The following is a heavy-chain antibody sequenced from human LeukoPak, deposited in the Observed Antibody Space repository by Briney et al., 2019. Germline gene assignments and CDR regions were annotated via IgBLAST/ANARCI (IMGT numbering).Heavy chain of an antibody. D-gene: IGHD2-2*01. J-gene: IGHJ4*02. V-gene: IGHV4-34*01. Sequence: SETLSLTCAVYVGSFRGYYWRGIRQPPAKGLDGIGEINHSGSANYNPSLKSRVTISVDTSKNQFSLQLSSVTAADTAVYYCARGGVPAAMFGKYYFDYWGQGTLVTVSS. CDR2: INHSGSA. CDR1: VGSFRGYY. CDR3: ARGGVPAAMFGKYYFDY.